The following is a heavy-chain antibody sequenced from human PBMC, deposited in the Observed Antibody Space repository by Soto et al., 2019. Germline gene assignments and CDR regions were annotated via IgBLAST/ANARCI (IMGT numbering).Heavy chain of an antibody. CDR1: GYTFTSYG. D-gene: IGHD3-22*01. Sequence: ASVKVSCKASGYTFTSYGISWVRQAPGQGLEWMGWISAYNGNTNYAQKFQGRVTMTRETSTSTVYMELSSLTSEDTAVYSCARDGEDSGYYYPAYWGQGTQVTVSS. J-gene: IGHJ4*02. CDR3: ARDGEDSGYYYPAY. CDR2: ISAYNGNT. V-gene: IGHV1-18*01.